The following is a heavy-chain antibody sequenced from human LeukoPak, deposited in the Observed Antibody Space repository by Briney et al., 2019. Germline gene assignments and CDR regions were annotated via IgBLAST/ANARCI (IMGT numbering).Heavy chain of an antibody. CDR3: ARLQYTSTSSAAIN. J-gene: IGHJ1*01. CDR1: GFTFSNSG. CDR2: IWYDGSDK. Sequence: GGSLRLSCAASGFTFSNSGMHWVRQAPGKGLEWVAVIWYDGSDKYYADSVKGRFTISRDNSKNTLYLQMNTPRADDTAVYYCARLQYTSTSSAAINWGQGTLVTVSS. V-gene: IGHV3-33*01. D-gene: IGHD6-13*01.